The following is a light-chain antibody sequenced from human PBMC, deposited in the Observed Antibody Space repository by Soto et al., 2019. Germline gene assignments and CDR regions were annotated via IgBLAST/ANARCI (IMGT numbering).Light chain of an antibody. V-gene: IGKV1-5*01. CDR2: DAS. CDR3: QQYNSFSLT. CDR1: QSFNSW. Sequence: DIQMTQFPSTLSAAVGDAVTITCRASQSFNSWLAWYQQKPWKAPKLLIYDASSLRSGVPSRFSGSQSGTEFTLTISSLQPDDFATYFCQQYNSFSLTFGQGTKVELK. J-gene: IGKJ1*01.